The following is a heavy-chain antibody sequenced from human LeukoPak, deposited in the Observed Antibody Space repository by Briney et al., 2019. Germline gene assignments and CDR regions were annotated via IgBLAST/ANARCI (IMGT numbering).Heavy chain of an antibody. J-gene: IGHJ4*03. CDR1: GGSFGAYY. CDR3: ARGPSISETGYFDY. Sequence: NSSETLSLTCAVYGGSFGAYYWRWIRQSPGKGLEWIAEINHRGDTNYNPSVKSRVSISVDTTKKQFSLKVTSLTAADTAVYYCARGPSISETGYFDYWGQGTLVTVSS. CDR2: INHRGDT. D-gene: IGHD1-1*01. V-gene: IGHV4-34*01.